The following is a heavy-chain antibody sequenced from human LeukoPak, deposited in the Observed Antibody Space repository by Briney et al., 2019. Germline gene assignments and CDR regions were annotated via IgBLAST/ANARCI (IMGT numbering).Heavy chain of an antibody. J-gene: IGHJ6*03. CDR2: INHSGST. D-gene: IGHD1-26*01. CDR1: GGSFSGYY. V-gene: IGHV4-34*01. Sequence: SEXLSLTCAVYGGSFSGYYWSWIGQPPGKGLEWIGEINHSGSTNYNPSIRSRGTISVETSKNKCSLKLNCVNAADTAVYYCARFRSYNALGYYYYYMDVWGKGTTVTVSS. CDR3: ARFRSYNALGYYYYYMDV.